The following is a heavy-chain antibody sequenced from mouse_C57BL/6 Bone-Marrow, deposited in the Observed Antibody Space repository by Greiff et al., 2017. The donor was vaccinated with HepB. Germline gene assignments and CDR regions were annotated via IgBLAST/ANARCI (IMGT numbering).Heavy chain of an antibody. CDR3: ARSITTGGAPFAY. J-gene: IGHJ3*01. Sequence: QVQLQQPGAELVKPGASVKLSCKASGYTFTSYWMHWVKQRPGQGLEWIGMIHPNSGSTNYNEKFKSKATLTVDKSSSTAYMQLSSLTSEDAAVYYCARSITTGGAPFAYWGQGTLVTVSA. CDR2: IHPNSGST. D-gene: IGHD1-1*01. CDR1: GYTFTSYW. V-gene: IGHV1-64*01.